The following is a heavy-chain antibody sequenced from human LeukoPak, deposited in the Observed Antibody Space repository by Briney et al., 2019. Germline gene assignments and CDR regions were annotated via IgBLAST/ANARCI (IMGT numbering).Heavy chain of an antibody. Sequence: GGSLRLFCAASGFTFDDYAMHWVRQAPGKGLEWVSGISWNSGSIGYADSVKGRFTISRDNAKNSLYLQMNSLRAEDTALYYCAKDPSRGLGELSFFDYWGQGTLVTVSS. J-gene: IGHJ4*02. CDR2: ISWNSGSI. CDR3: AKDPSRGLGELSFFDY. CDR1: GFTFDDYA. D-gene: IGHD3-16*02. V-gene: IGHV3-9*01.